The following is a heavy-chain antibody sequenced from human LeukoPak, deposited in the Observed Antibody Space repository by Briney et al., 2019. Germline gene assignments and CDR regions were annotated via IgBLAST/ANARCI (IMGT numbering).Heavy chain of an antibody. CDR1: GGSFSGYY. D-gene: IGHD6-6*01. CDR2: INHSGST. V-gene: IGHV4-34*01. J-gene: IGHJ4*02. Sequence: SETLSLTCAVYGGSFSGYYWSWIRQPPGKGLEWIGEINHSGSTNYNPSLKSRVTISVDTSKNQFSLKLSSVTAADTAVYYCARAWYSSSAEFDYWGQGTLVTVSS. CDR3: ARAWYSSSAEFDY.